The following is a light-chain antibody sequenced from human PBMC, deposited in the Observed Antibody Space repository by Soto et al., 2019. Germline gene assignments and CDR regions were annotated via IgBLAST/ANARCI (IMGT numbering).Light chain of an antibody. CDR3: QQYDNLPRSWT. J-gene: IGKJ2*02. CDR2: DAS. Sequence: DLQMTQSPSSLSASVGDRVTITCQASQDISNYLNWYQQKPGKAPKLLIYDASNLETGVPSRFSGSGSGTDFTFTISSLQPEDIATYYCQQYDNLPRSWTFGQGTKLEIK. CDR1: QDISNY. V-gene: IGKV1-33*01.